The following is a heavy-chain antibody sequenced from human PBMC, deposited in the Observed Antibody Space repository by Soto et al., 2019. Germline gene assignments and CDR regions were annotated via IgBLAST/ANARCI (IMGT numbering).Heavy chain of an antibody. V-gene: IGHV3-49*04. D-gene: IGHD3-10*01. Sequence: LILSCTASGFTFGDYAMSWVRQAPGKGLEWVGFIRSKAYGGTTEYAASVKGRFTISRDDSKSIAYLQMNSLKTEDTAVYYCTTRNLGGFGELPYDYWGQGTLVTVSS. CDR1: GFTFGDYA. J-gene: IGHJ4*02. CDR2: IRSKAYGGTT. CDR3: TTRNLGGFGELPYDY.